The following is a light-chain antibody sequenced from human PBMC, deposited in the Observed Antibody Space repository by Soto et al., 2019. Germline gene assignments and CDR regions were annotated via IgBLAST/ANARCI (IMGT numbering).Light chain of an antibody. J-gene: IGLJ7*01. CDR1: SSNIGADFG. V-gene: IGLV1-40*01. CDR2: GNN. Sequence: QAVVTQPPSVSGAPGQWVTISCTGSSSNIGADFGVHWYQQLPGTAPKLLIFGNNNRPSGVPDRFSGSKSDTSASLAISGLQAEDEADYYCQSYDSSLSGFVFGSGTQLTVL. CDR3: QSYDSSLSGFV.